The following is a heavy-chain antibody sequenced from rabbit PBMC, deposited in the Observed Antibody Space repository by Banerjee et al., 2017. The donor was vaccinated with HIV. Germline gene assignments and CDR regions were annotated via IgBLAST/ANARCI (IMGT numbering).Heavy chain of an antibody. CDR2: IDPVFGIT. V-gene: IGHV1S7*01. J-gene: IGHJ4*01. Sequence: QLKESGVGLVQPGGSLKLSCKASGFTLSSYYMNWVRQALGKGLEWIGYIDPVFGITYYASWVNRRVSISRENAQNTVCLQMTSLTAADTATYFCARDGAGGSYFALWGPGTLVTVS. D-gene: IGHD8-1*01. CDR1: GFTLSSYY. CDR3: ARDGAGGSYFAL.